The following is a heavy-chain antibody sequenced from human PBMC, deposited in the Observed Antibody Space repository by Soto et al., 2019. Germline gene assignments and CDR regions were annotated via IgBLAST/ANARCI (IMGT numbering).Heavy chain of an antibody. J-gene: IGHJ6*02. CDR3: AKARAFTYFYGMDV. CDR2: VNTNGRST. D-gene: IGHD3-10*01. Sequence: GVSLRLSCRASGRAFCNYAMNWVRQGPGRGLEWVAGVNTNGRSTYYADSVRRRFTISSDKSKITVYLQMNSLRAQDTAVYYCAKARAFTYFYGMDVWGQGTTVTVSS. V-gene: IGHV3-23*01. CDR1: GRAFCNYA.